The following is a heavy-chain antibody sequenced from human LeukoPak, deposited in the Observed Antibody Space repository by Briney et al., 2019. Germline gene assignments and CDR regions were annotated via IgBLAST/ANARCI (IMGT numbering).Heavy chain of an antibody. CDR1: GGSISSSSYY. V-gene: IGHV4-39*01. CDR3: ARLGGSGDTFDI. D-gene: IGHD3-10*01. CDR2: IYSSGST. J-gene: IGHJ3*02. Sequence: PSETLSLTCTVSGGSISSSSYYWAWIRQPPGTGLEWIGCIYSSGSTYYNPSLMSRVTISVDTSRRQFSLKLSSVTVADTAVYYCARLGGSGDTFDIWDQVTMVTVSS.